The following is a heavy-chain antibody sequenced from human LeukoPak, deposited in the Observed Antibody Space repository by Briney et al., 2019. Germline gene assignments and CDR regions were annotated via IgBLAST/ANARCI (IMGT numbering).Heavy chain of an antibody. Sequence: PSETLSLTCTVSGGSISSYYWGWIRQPPGKGLEWIGSIYYSGSTYYNPSLKSRVTISVDTSKNQFSLKLSSVTAADMAVYYCARLLPLGYYYMDVWGKGTTVTASS. CDR3: ARLLPLGYYYMDV. D-gene: IGHD2-15*01. V-gene: IGHV4-39*01. J-gene: IGHJ6*03. CDR2: IYYSGST. CDR1: GGSISSYY.